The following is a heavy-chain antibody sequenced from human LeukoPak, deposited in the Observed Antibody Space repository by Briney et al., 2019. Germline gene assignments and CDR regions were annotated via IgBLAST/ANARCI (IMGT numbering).Heavy chain of an antibody. CDR3: ARAHYPTGGFDP. Sequence: ASVKVSCKASGYTFTGYYMHWVRQAPGQGLEGMGWINPNSGGTNYAQKVQGRVTMTKDKYIRTPYMELSRLRSDDTAVYDCARAHYPTGGFDPWGQGTLVTVSS. CDR2: INPNSGGT. J-gene: IGHJ5*02. D-gene: IGHD4-17*01. V-gene: IGHV1-2*02. CDR1: GYTFTGYY.